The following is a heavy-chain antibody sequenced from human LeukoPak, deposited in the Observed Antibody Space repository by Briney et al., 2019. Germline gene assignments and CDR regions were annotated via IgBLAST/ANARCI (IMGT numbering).Heavy chain of an antibody. J-gene: IGHJ4*02. CDR2: ISSSSSTI. V-gene: IGHV3-48*01. D-gene: IGHD3-9*01. CDR1: GFTFSSYG. Sequence: GGSLRLSCAASGFTFSSYGMSWVRQAPGKGLEWVSYISSSSSTIYYADSVKGRFTISRDNAKNSLYLQMNSLRAEDTAVYYSARDYGDYDILTGYYMGLYYWGQGTLVTVSS. CDR3: ARDYGDYDILTGYYMGLYY.